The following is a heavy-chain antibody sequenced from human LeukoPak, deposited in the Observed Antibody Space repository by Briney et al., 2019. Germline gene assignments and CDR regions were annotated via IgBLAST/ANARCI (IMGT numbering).Heavy chain of an antibody. CDR3: ARERMTTVTTDY. J-gene: IGHJ4*02. CDR2: INHSGST. CDR1: GGSFSGYY. V-gene: IGHV4-34*01. Sequence: PSETLSLTCAVYGGSFSGYYWSWIRQPPGKGLEWIGEINHSGSTNYNPSLKSRVTMSVDTSKNQFSLKLSSVTAADTAAYYCARERMTTVTTDYWGQGTLVTVSS. D-gene: IGHD4-4*01.